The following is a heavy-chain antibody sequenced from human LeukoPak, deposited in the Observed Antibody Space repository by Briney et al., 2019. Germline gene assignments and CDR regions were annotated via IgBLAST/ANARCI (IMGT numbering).Heavy chain of an antibody. Sequence: GGSLRLSCAVSGFTFSRNGFQWVRQAPGRGLQWVSQISGTGGATWYAGFARDRFTISRDNSKKTLYLQMSGLRVEDTAMYYCVKDPRDTYGTNWFVSWGQGTLLIVSS. CDR2: ISGTGGAT. J-gene: IGHJ5*01. V-gene: IGHV3-NL1*01. CDR3: VKDPRDTYGTNWFVS. CDR1: GFTFSRNG. D-gene: IGHD2-21*01.